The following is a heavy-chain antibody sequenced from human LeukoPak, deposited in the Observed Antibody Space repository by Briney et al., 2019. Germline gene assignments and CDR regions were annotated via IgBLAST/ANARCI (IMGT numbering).Heavy chain of an antibody. V-gene: IGHV5-51*01. CDR2: IYPGDSRT. CDR3: ARPSSLYGGTSEDY. Sequence: GKSLKISCKASGYSFTDYWIVWVRQLPGKGLEWMGAIYPGDSRTRYSPSLDGQVTITADKSVSTTYLQWSSLQASDTAMYYCARPSSLYGGTSEDYWGQGTLVTVS. CDR1: GYSFTDYW. J-gene: IGHJ4*02. D-gene: IGHD4-23*01.